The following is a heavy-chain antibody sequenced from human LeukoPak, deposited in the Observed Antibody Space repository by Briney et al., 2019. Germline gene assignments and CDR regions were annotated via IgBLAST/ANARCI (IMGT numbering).Heavy chain of an antibody. CDR3: ARESRGYDILTGKYHRGYYSYYMDV. Sequence: GGSLRLSCSASGFTFSSYWMSWVRQSPGKGLEWVANIKKDGSEKYYVDSVKGRFTISRDNTKNSLYLQMNSLRADDTAVYYCARESRGYDILTGKYHRGYYSYYMDVWGKGTTVTVSS. J-gene: IGHJ6*03. D-gene: IGHD3-9*01. CDR2: IKKDGSEK. CDR1: GFTFSSYW. V-gene: IGHV3-7*01.